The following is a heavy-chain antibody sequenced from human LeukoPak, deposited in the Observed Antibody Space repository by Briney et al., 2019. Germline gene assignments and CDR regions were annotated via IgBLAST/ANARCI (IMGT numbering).Heavy chain of an antibody. CDR2: INYFGST. Sequence: SETLSLTCSVSGGSISSSSYYWGWIRQPPGKGLEWIASINYFGSTCYNPSLKSRVTMSVDTSNNQFSLNLRSVTAADTAVYYCARPVAGDAFDIWGQGTMVAVST. CDR1: GGSISSSSYY. D-gene: IGHD6-19*01. V-gene: IGHV4-39*01. J-gene: IGHJ3*02. CDR3: ARPVAGDAFDI.